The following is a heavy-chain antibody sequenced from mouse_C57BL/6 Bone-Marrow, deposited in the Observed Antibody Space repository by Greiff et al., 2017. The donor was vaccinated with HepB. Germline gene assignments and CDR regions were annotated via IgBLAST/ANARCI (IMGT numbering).Heavy chain of an antibody. CDR2: ISSGGSYT. Sequence: EVQVVESGGDLVKPGGSLKLSCAASGFTFSSYGMSWVRQTPDKRLEWVATISSGGSYTYYPDSVKGRFTMSRDNTKNTLYRQMSSLKSEDTAMYYWARHCARVYAMDFWGQGTSVTVTS. V-gene: IGHV5-6*01. D-gene: IGHD3-3*01. CDR3: ARHCARVYAMDF. CDR1: GFTFSSYG. J-gene: IGHJ4*01.